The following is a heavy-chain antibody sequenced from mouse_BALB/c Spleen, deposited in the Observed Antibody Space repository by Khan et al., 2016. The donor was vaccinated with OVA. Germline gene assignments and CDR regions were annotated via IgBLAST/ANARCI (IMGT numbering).Heavy chain of an antibody. CDR2: IDPFNGGT. CDR3: ARGTFDY. D-gene: IGHD3-1*01. Sequence: LQQSGPDLMKPGASVNISCKASGYSFTSYYIHWVKQSHGKSLEWIGYIDPFNGGTDYNQKFKGKATLTVDKSSNTAYMHLSSLTSEDSAVYYCARGTFDYWGQGTLVTVAT. V-gene: IGHV1S135*01. CDR1: GYSFTSYY. J-gene: IGHJ3*01.